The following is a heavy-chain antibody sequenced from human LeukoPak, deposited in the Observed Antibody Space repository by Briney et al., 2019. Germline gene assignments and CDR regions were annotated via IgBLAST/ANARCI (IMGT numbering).Heavy chain of an antibody. V-gene: IGHV3-7*01. D-gene: IGHD3-10*01. CDR2: IKQDGSEK. CDR3: ASLWFGELYYYYMDV. CDR1: GFTLSSYW. J-gene: IGHJ6*03. Sequence: PGGSLRLSCAASGFTLSSYWMSWVRQAPGKGLEWVANIKQDGSEKYYVDSVKGRFTISRDNAKNSLYLQMNSLRAEDTAVYYCASLWFGELYYYYMDVWGKGTTVTVSS.